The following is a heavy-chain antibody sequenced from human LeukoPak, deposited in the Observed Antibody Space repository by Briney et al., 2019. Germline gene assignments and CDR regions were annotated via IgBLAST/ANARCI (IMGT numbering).Heavy chain of an antibody. J-gene: IGHJ2*01. CDR3: ARDQSGLTTVTVTTDYWYFDV. CDR1: VYRFTSTY. D-gene: IGHD4-17*01. Sequence: ASVKVSCKASVYRFTSTYMHWVRQAPGQGLEWMGLINPTGTYTKYAQKFQGRVSMTRDTSTSTDYMELRSLTSEDSAVYYCARDQSGLTTVTVTTDYWYFDVWGRGTLVTVSS. CDR2: INPTGTYT. V-gene: IGHV1-46*01.